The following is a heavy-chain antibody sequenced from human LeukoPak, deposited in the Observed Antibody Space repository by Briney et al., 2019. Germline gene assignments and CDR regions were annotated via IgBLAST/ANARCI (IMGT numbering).Heavy chain of an antibody. D-gene: IGHD6-25*01. CDR2: VYYGRSP. CDR1: VDSIIRSTYY. Sequence: SETLSLTCTVSVDSIIRSTYYWAWIRQAPGKGLEWIGSVYYGRSPYFNPSLESRATISVDTSKNHFSLKMSSVTAADTAVYYCARSSGTGTFSYWGQGTLVTVSS. V-gene: IGHV4-39*02. CDR3: ARSSGTGTFSY. J-gene: IGHJ4*02.